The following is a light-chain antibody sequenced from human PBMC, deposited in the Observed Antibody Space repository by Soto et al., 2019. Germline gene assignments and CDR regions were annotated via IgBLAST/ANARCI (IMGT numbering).Light chain of an antibody. J-gene: IGKJ1*01. Sequence: DLQVTRACSTLCGFVGHKVTMTCRASQSISGWLAWYQQKPGKAPHLLIYKASSLESGVPSRFSGSGSGTEFTLTISSLKPDDFATYYCQQYNTYPPTFGQGTKVDIK. CDR3: QQYNTYPPT. V-gene: IGKV1-5*03. CDR1: QSISGW. CDR2: KAS.